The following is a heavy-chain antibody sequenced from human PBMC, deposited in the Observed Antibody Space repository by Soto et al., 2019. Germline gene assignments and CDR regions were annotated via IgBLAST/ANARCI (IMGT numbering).Heavy chain of an antibody. V-gene: IGHV5-51*01. CDR2: IYPGDHET. D-gene: IGHD6-13*01. J-gene: IGHJ4*02. CDR3: ARSPRSSPYFDY. Sequence: ESLKISCQCSGYTFSNFWIGWVRQLPGKGLEWMGIIYPGDHETRYSPSFHGKVTISADKSINTAYLQWNSLEASDTAFYFCARSPRSSPYFDYWGQGALVTVSS. CDR1: GYTFSNFW.